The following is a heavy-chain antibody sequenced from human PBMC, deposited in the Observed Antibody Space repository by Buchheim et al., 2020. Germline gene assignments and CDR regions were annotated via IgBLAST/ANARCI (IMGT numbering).Heavy chain of an antibody. D-gene: IGHD4-17*01. V-gene: IGHV3-30*03. CDR3: ASPAGYAYGDSSLDY. CDR1: GFTFSSYA. J-gene: IGHJ4*02. CDR2: ISYDGSNK. Sequence: VQLLESGGGLVQPGGSLRLSCAASGFTFSSYALSWVRQAPGKGLEWVAVISYDGSNKYYTDSVKGRFTISRDNSKNTLYLQMSSLRAEDTAVYYCASPAGYAYGDSSLDYWGQGTL.